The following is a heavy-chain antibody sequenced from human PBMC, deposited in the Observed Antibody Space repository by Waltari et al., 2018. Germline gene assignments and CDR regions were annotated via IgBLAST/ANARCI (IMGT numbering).Heavy chain of an antibody. Sequence: QITLKESGPTQVEPTQTLTLTCSFSGLSLVTRGLNVGWIRQSPVKALEWIAIIYWDDDKRLRPSLQNRLIISKDTSRNQVVLTMTYMDPEDTATYYCAQGSITMGYCDSDVCHDAFDFWGQGIKVTVSS. CDR2: IYWDDDK. V-gene: IGHV2-5*02. CDR3: AQGSITMGYCDSDVCHDAFDF. CDR1: GLSLVTRGLN. J-gene: IGHJ3*01. D-gene: IGHD3-10*01.